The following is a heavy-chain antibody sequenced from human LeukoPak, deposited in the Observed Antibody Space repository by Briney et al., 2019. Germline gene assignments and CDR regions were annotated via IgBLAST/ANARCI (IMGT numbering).Heavy chain of an antibody. CDR1: GGSISSGGYY. J-gene: IGHJ3*02. CDR2: IYYSGST. D-gene: IGHD6-13*01. CDR3: ARGWALRAFDI. Sequence: SQTLSPTCTVSGGSISSGGYYWSWIRQHPGKGLEWIGYIYYSGSTYYNPSLKSRVTISVDTSKNQFSLKLSSVTAADTAVYYCARGWALRAFDIWGQGTMVTVSS. V-gene: IGHV4-31*03.